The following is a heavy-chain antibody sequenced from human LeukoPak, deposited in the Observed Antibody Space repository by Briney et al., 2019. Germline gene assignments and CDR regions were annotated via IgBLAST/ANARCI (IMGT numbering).Heavy chain of an antibody. J-gene: IGHJ4*02. CDR2: NRIQGYGGAT. D-gene: IGHD3-22*01. V-gene: IGHV3-49*04. CDR1: GFTFGDYG. Sequence: PGRSLSLSCSASGFTFGDYGLTWVRQAPGKGLEWIGFNRIQGYGGATEYAASVKGRFSVSRDDFKSIAYLQMNSLKTEDTAVYYCARSGPHYHDSSTYDYWGQGALVTVSS. CDR3: ARSGPHYHDSSTYDY.